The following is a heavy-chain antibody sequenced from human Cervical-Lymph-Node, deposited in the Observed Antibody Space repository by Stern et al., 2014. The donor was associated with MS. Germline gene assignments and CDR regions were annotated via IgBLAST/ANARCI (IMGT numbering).Heavy chain of an antibody. V-gene: IGHV3-30-3*01. CDR1: GLTFSVYG. CDR3: VSRYDYGDYIY. D-gene: IGHD4-17*01. CDR2: ISHDGIKK. Sequence: QVQLVESGGGVVQPGTSLRLSCEASGLTFSVYGFYWVRQAPGKGLEWVAFISHDGIKKYADYMKGRFTVSRDNSRNTLYLQMNSLRTEDTALYYCVSRYDYGDYIYWGQGSLVTVSS. J-gene: IGHJ4*02.